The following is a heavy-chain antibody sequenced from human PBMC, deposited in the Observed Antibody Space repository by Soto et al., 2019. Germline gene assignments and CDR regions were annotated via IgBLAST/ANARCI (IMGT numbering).Heavy chain of an antibody. Sequence: PWGSLRLSCAVSGFTFSSYGMHWVRQAPGKGLEWVAVISYDGSNKYYADSVKRRFTISRDNSKNTLYMQMNILRAEDTAVYYCAKDPSSGYYLFDYWGQGTLVTVSS. CDR3: AKDPSSGYYLFDY. J-gene: IGHJ4*02. CDR1: GFTFSSYG. D-gene: IGHD3-22*01. CDR2: ISYDGSNK. V-gene: IGHV3-30*18.